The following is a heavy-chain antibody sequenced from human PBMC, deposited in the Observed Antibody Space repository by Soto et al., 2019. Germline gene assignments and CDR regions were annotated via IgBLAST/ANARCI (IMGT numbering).Heavy chain of an antibody. CDR3: ARDGQCRGSNCLSFDS. CDR2: IIPLLYTT. D-gene: IGHD6-19*01. CDR1: GGTFSSHA. J-gene: IGHJ4*02. V-gene: IGHV1-69*13. Sequence: SVKVSCKAAGGTFSSHAVSWVRQAPGQGLEWVGGIIPLLYTTTYAQKFQGRVTITADESTSTAYMELTGLLSEDTAVYYSARDGQCRGSNCLSFDSWGQGTLVTVSS.